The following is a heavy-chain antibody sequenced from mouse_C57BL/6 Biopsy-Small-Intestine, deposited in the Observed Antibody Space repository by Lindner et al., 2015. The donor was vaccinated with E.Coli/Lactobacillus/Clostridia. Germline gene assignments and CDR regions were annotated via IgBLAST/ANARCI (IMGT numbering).Heavy chain of an antibody. V-gene: IGHV1-81*01. CDR2: IYPRSGNT. D-gene: IGHD1-1*02. CDR1: GYTFTSYG. CDR3: ARCDFISIVVVPFDY. J-gene: IGHJ2*01. Sequence: VQLQESGAELARPGASVKLSCKASGYTFTSYGISWVKRRTGQGLEWIGDIYPRSGNTYYNEKFKGKATVTADKSSSTAYMELRSLTSEDSAVYFCARCDFISIVVVPFDYWGQGTTLTVSS.